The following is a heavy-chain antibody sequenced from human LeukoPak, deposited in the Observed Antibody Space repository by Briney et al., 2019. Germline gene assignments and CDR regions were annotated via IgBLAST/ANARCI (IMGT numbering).Heavy chain of an antibody. V-gene: IGHV3-23*01. J-gene: IGHJ4*02. CDR2: MSGSGGST. CDR1: GFTFSSYA. D-gene: IGHD6-19*01. CDR3: ARVMAGEGPLDY. Sequence: QPGGSLRLSCAASGFTFSSYAMSWVRQAPGKGLEWVSGMSGSGGSTYYADSVKGRFTISRDNSKNTLFLQMNSLRAEDTAVYYCARVMAGEGPLDYWGQGTLVTVSS.